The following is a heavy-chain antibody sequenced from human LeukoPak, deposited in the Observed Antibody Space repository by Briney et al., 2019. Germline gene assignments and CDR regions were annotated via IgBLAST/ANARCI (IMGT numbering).Heavy chain of an antibody. V-gene: IGHV4-39*01. CDR1: GGSISSYY. CDR3: ARGDYEINAFDI. Sequence: SETLSLTCTVSGGSISSYYWGWIRQPPGKGLEWIGSIYYSGSTYYNPSLKSRVTISVDTSKNQFSLKLSSVTAADTAVYYCARGDYEINAFDIWGQGTMVTVSS. D-gene: IGHD4-17*01. CDR2: IYYSGST. J-gene: IGHJ3*02.